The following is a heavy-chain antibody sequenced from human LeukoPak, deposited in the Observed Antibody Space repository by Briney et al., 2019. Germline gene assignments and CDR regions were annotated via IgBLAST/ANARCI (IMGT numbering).Heavy chain of an antibody. CDR3: AKEPPPWYTSYYFDY. J-gene: IGHJ4*02. D-gene: IGHD6-19*01. Sequence: GESLKISCKGSGYSFTSYWIGWVRQMPAKGLEWMGIIYPGDSDTRYSPSFQGQVTISADKSISTAYLQWSSLKASDTAMYYCAKEPPPWYTSYYFDYWGQGTLVTVSS. V-gene: IGHV5-51*01. CDR1: GYSFTSYW. CDR2: IYPGDSDT.